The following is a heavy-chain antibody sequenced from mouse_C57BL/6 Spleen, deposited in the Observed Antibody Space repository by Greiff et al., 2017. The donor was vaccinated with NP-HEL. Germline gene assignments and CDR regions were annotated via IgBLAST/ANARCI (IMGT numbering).Heavy chain of an antibody. CDR1: GYTFTGYW. CDR3: ARSRGPYDYEGWFAY. D-gene: IGHD2-4*01. J-gene: IGHJ3*01. Sequence: VQLQQSGAELMKPGASVKLSCKATGYTFTGYWIEWVKQRPGHGLEWIGEILPGSGSTNYNEKFKGKATFTADTYSNTAYMQLSSLTTEDSAIYYCARSRGPYDYEGWFAYWGQGTLVTVSA. V-gene: IGHV1-9*01. CDR2: ILPGSGST.